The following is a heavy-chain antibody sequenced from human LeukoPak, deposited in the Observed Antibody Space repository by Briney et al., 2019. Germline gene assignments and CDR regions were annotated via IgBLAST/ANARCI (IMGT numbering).Heavy chain of an antibody. CDR2: VRNDGSNE. CDR1: GFVLSDYG. V-gene: IGHV3-30*02. J-gene: IGHJ5*02. D-gene: IGHD5-12*01. CDR3: AKESDSGYHSQGPKT. Sequence: GGSLRLSCTASGFVLSDYGMHWVRQAPGKGLEWVAFVRNDGSNEYYVGSVKGRFTISRDKSKNTLYLQMNSLRAEDTAVYSCAKESDSGYHSQGPKTWGLGTLVTVSS.